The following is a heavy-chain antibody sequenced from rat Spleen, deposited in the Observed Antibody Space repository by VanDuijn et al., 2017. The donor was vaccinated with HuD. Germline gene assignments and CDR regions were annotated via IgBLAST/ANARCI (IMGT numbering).Heavy chain of an antibody. J-gene: IGHJ2*01. V-gene: IGHV5-7*01. Sequence: EVQLVESGGGLVQPGRSLKLSCAASGFTFSDYTMAWVRQAPKKGLEWVAAIIYDGSNTFYRDSVKGRFTSSRDNAKSTLYLQMDSLGSEDTATYYCARRHYGYTDYFDYWGQGVMVTVSS. CDR1: GFTFSDYT. CDR3: ARRHYGYTDYFDY. CDR2: IIYDGSNT. D-gene: IGHD1-11*01.